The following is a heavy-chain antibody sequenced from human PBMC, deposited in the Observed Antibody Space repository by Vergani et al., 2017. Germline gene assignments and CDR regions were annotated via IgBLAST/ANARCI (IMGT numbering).Heavy chain of an antibody. V-gene: IGHV3-7*01. D-gene: IGHD2-2*01. CDR3: ARECLKDIVVVPYWFDY. J-gene: IGHJ4*02. Sequence: EVQLVESGGGLVQPGGSLRLSCAASGFTFSSYWMSWVRQAPGKGLEWVANIKQDGSEKYYVDSVKGRFTISRDNAKNALYLQMNSLRADDTAVYYCARECLKDIVVVPYWFDYWGQGTLVTVSS. CDR1: GFTFSSYW. CDR2: IKQDGSEK.